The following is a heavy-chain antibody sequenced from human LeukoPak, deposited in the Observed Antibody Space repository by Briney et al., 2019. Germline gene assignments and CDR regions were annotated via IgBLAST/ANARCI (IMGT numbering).Heavy chain of an antibody. CDR3: ARTAYYYDNCGYDDAFDI. J-gene: IGHJ3*02. CDR1: GFTFSDYY. Sequence: GGSLRLSCVASGFTFSDYYMSWIRQAPGKGLEWVSHISSRGTITYYADSVKGRFTISRDNAKNSLCLQMNSLRAEDTAVYYCARTAYYYDNCGYDDAFDIWGQGTMVTVSS. V-gene: IGHV3-11*01. CDR2: ISSRGTIT. D-gene: IGHD3-22*01.